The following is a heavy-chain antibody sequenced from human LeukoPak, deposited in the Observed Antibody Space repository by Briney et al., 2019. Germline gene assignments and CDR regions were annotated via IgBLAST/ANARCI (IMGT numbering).Heavy chain of an antibody. CDR2: IRYDGSNK. Sequence: PGGSLRLSCAASGFTFSSYGMHWVRQAPGKGLEWVAFIRYDGSNKYYADSVKGRFTISRGNSKNTLYLQMNSLRAEDTAVYYCAKGITFGGVIVNPIDYWGQGTLVTVSS. CDR1: GFTFSSYG. D-gene: IGHD3-16*02. V-gene: IGHV3-30*02. CDR3: AKGITFGGVIVNPIDY. J-gene: IGHJ4*02.